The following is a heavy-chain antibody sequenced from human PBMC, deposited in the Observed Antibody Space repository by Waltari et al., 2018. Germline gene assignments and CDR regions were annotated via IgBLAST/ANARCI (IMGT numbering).Heavy chain of an antibody. CDR2: IYTSGTP. Sequence: QVQLQESGPGLVKPSETLSLTCTVSGGSISSYYWSWIRQPPGKGLEWIGYIYTSGTPNYTPSLKIRVTISVDTSKNQFSLKLSSVTAADTAVYYCASLMTTVTQGWFDPWGQGTLVTVSS. D-gene: IGHD4-17*01. J-gene: IGHJ5*02. CDR3: ASLMTTVTQGWFDP. V-gene: IGHV4-4*09. CDR1: GGSISSYY.